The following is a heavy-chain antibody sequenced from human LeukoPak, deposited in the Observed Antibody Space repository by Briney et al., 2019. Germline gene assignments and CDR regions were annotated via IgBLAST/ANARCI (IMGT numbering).Heavy chain of an antibody. CDR3: ARDTAYGDGAFDI. Sequence: GGSLRLSCAASGSTFSSYSMNWVRQAPGKGLEWVSSISSSSSYIYYADSVKGRFTISRDNAKNSLYLQMNSLRAEDTAVYYCARDTAYGDGAFDIWGQGTMVTVSS. J-gene: IGHJ3*02. CDR1: GSTFSSYS. D-gene: IGHD4-17*01. V-gene: IGHV3-21*01. CDR2: ISSSSSYI.